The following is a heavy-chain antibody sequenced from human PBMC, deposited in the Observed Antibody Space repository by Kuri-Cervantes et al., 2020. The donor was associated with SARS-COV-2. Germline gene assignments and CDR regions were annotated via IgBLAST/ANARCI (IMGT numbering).Heavy chain of an antibody. D-gene: IGHD1-26*01. CDR1: GGTFSSYA. V-gene: IGHV1-69*13. J-gene: IGHJ4*02. CDR3: ARSRELGT. Sequence: SVKVSCKASGGTFSSYAISWVRQAPGQGLEWMGGIIPIFGTANYAQKFQGRVTITADESTSTAYMELRSLRSDDTAVYYCARSRELGTWGQGTLVTVSS. CDR2: IIPIFGTA.